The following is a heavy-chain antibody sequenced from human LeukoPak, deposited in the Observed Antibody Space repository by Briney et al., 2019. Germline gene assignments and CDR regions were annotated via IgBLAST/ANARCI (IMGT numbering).Heavy chain of an antibody. Sequence: SETLSLTCTVSGGSISSYYWSWIRQPAGKGLEWIGRIYTSGSTYYNPSLKSRVTISVDTSKNQFSLKLSSVTAADTAVYYCARQPGYYDFWSGAFDPWGQGTLVTVSS. CDR3: ARQPGYYDFWSGAFDP. CDR2: IYTSGST. D-gene: IGHD3-3*01. J-gene: IGHJ5*02. V-gene: IGHV4-4*07. CDR1: GGSISSYY.